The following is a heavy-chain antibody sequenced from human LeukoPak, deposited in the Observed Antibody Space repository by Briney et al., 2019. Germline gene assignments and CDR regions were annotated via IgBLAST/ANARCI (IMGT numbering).Heavy chain of an antibody. Sequence: EASVKVSCKVSGYTLTELSMHWVRQAPGKGLGWMGGFDPEDGETIYAQKFQGRVTMTEDTSTDTAYMELSSLRSEDTAVYYCATDRYYGSGSYHSFFDYWGQGTLVTVSS. CDR1: GYTLTELS. D-gene: IGHD3-10*01. V-gene: IGHV1-24*01. CDR2: FDPEDGET. J-gene: IGHJ4*02. CDR3: ATDRYYGSGSYHSFFDY.